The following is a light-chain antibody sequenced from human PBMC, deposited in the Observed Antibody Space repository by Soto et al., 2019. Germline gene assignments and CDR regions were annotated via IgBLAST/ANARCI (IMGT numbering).Light chain of an antibody. J-gene: IGLJ1*01. Sequence: QSVLTQPASVSGSPGQSIIISCSGSSNDVGGYNLVSWYQHHPDKAPKVIIYEGTKRPSGLSTRFSGSKSGNTASLTISGLQTEDEADYYCCSYTSSSPYVFGTGTKVTVL. CDR1: SNDVGGYNL. CDR3: CSYTSSSPYV. V-gene: IGLV2-14*02. CDR2: EGT.